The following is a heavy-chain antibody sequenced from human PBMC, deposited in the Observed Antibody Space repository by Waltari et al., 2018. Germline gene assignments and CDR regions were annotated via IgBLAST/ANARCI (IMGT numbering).Heavy chain of an antibody. D-gene: IGHD6-13*01. CDR3: ARVIPARYSSSWFDY. CDR1: GYTFPRYY. Sequence: QVQLVQSGAEVKKPGASVKVSCKASGYTFPRYYLQLVRQSPGQGLEWMGWMNPNSGNTGYAQKFQGRVTMTRNTSISTAYMELSSLRSEDTAVYYCARVIPARYSSSWFDYWGQGTLVTVSS. J-gene: IGHJ4*02. V-gene: IGHV1-8*01. CDR2: MNPNSGNT.